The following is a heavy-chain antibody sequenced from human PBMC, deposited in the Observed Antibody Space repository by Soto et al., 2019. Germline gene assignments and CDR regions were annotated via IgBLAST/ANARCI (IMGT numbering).Heavy chain of an antibody. CDR2: VDPRSGAT. CDR1: GYTFTAYY. J-gene: IGHJ4*01. D-gene: IGHD4-17*01. V-gene: IGHV1-2*02. CDR3: APDDYGAYAL. Sequence: ASVKVSCKPFGYTFTAYYIHWVRQAPGQGLECVGWVDPRSGATNYAQRFQGRVVMTRDMSVHTVYMELSGLTSDDTAIYYCAPDDYGAYALWGPGPMLTLYS.